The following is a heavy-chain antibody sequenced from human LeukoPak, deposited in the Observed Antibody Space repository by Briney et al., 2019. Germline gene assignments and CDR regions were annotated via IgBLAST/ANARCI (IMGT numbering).Heavy chain of an antibody. J-gene: IGHJ4*02. D-gene: IGHD6-13*01. CDR3: ARHKGIAAAGTGFDY. Sequence: SETLSLTCAVYGGSFSGYYWSWIRQPPGKGLEWIGEINHSGSTNYNPSLKSRVTISVDTSKNQFSLKLSSVTAADTAVYYCARHKGIAAAGTGFDYWGQGTLVTVSS. CDR1: GGSFSGYY. CDR2: INHSGST. V-gene: IGHV4-34*01.